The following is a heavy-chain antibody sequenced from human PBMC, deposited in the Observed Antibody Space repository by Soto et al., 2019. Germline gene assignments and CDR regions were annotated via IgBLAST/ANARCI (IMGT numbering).Heavy chain of an antibody. V-gene: IGHV5-10-1*01. J-gene: IGHJ3*01. Sequence: PGESLKISCKGSGYSFTSYWISWVRQMPGKGLEWMGRIDPSDSYTNYSPSFQGHVTISADKSISTASLQWSRLAASDSAIYFCARAPTNANWFPEAFDVWGQGTKVTVSS. D-gene: IGHD2-8*01. CDR3: ARAPTNANWFPEAFDV. CDR1: GYSFTSYW. CDR2: IDPSDSYT.